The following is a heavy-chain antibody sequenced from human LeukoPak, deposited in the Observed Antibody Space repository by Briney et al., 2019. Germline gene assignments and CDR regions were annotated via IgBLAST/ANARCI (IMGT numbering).Heavy chain of an antibody. CDR3: AGAGETNSNWFDP. Sequence: ASVKVSCKASGYTFTGYYMHWVRQAPGQGLEWLGRINPNSGGTNYAQKFQGRVTMTRDTSISTAYMELSRLTSDDTAVYHCAGAGETNSNWFDPWGQGTLVTISS. V-gene: IGHV1-2*06. CDR1: GYTFTGYY. J-gene: IGHJ5*02. CDR2: INPNSGGT. D-gene: IGHD1-1*01.